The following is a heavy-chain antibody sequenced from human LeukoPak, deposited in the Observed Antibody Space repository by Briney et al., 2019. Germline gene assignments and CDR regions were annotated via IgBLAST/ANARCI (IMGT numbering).Heavy chain of an antibody. CDR2: IYYSGST. Sequence: PSETLSLPCTVSVRSINLCGYLCPWIRQHPGKGLEWIGYIYYSGSTYYNPSLKSRVTISVDTSKNQFSLRLSSVTAADTTVYFCARLYCSSTSCYPSYFDNWGQGTLVTVSS. V-gene: IGHV4-31*03. CDR1: VRSINLCGYL. D-gene: IGHD2-2*01. J-gene: IGHJ4*03. CDR3: ARLYCSSTSCYPSYFDN.